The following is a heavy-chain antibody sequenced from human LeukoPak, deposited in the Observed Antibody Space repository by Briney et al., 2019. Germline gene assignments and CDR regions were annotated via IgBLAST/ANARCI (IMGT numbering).Heavy chain of an antibody. J-gene: IGHJ4*02. V-gene: IGHV1-8*01. CDR2: INPNNGNT. Sequence: GASVKVSCKASGYTFTRHDINWVRQATGQGLERMGWINPNNGNTGYAEKFQGRVTMTRNTSISTAYLELSSLRSEDTAVYYCVRGAYAKEELAPPGWDYWGQGTLVTVSS. D-gene: IGHD1-26*01. CDR3: VRGAYAKEELAPPGWDY. CDR1: GYTFTRHD.